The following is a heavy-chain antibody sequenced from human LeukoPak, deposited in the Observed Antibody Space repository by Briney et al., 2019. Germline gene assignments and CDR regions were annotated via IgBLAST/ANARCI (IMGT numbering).Heavy chain of an antibody. CDR2: IYYSGST. J-gene: IGHJ4*02. D-gene: IGHD5-18*01. CDR1: GGSISSSSYY. Sequence: SETLSLTCTVSGGSISSSSYYWGWIRQPPGKGLEWIGSIYYSGSTYYNPSLKSRVTISVDTSKNQFSLKLSSVTAADTAAYYCARLSGYSSRLGEYYFDYWGQGTLVTVSS. CDR3: ARLSGYSSRLGEYYFDY. V-gene: IGHV4-39*01.